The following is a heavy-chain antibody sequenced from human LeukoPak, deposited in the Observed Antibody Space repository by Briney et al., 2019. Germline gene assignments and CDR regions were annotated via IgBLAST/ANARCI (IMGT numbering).Heavy chain of an antibody. V-gene: IGHV3-23*01. J-gene: IGHJ5*02. D-gene: IGHD1-7*01. CDR2: ISGSGGST. CDR1: GFTFSSYA. Sequence: HPGGSLSLSCAASGFTFSSYAMGWVRQAPGKGRKWVSAISGSGGSTYYADSVKGRFTISRDNSKNTLYLQMNSLRAEDTAVYYCAKLMTITGTTYDPWGQGTLVTVSS. CDR3: AKLMTITGTTYDP.